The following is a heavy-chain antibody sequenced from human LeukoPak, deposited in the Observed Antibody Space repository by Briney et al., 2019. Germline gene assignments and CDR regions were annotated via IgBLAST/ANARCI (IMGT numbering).Heavy chain of an antibody. CDR1: GFTFSSYS. V-gene: IGHV3-48*01. CDR2: ISSSSSTI. J-gene: IGHJ4*02. Sequence: PGGSLRLSCAASGFTFSSYSMNWVRQAPGKGLEWVSYISSSSSTIYYADSVKGRFTISRDNAKNTLDLQMNGLRAEDTPVYYCARGSYYYDSSSQKPAWPFDYWGQGTLVTVSS. CDR3: ARGSYYYDSSSQKPAWPFDY. D-gene: IGHD3-22*01.